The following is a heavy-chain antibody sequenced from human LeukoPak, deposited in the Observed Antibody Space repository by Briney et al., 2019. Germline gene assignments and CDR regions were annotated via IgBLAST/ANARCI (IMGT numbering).Heavy chain of an antibody. D-gene: IGHD6-13*01. J-gene: IGHJ4*02. CDR2: ISYDGSNK. CDR3: AKDRQQLVRGVFGYFDY. V-gene: IGHV3-30*18. CDR1: GFTFSSYG. Sequence: GGSLRLSCAASGFTFSSYGMHWVRQAPGKGLEWVAVISYDGSNKYYADSVKGRFTISRDNSKNTLYLQMNSLRAEDTAVYYCAKDRQQLVRGVFGYFDYWGQGTLVTVPS.